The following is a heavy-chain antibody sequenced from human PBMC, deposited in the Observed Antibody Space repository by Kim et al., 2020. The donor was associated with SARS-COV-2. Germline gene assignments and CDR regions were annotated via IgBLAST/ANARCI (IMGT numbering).Heavy chain of an antibody. D-gene: IGHD3-9*01. CDR2: INHSGST. J-gene: IGHJ6*01. V-gene: IGHV4-34*01. CDR1: GGSFSGYY. Sequence: SETLSLTCAVYGGSFSGYYWSWIRQPPGKGLEWIGEINHSGSTNYNPSLKSRVTISVDTSKNQFSLKLSSVTAADTAVYYCARGPVRSFGPVWPPKTYY. CDR3: ARGPVRSFGPVWPPKTYY.